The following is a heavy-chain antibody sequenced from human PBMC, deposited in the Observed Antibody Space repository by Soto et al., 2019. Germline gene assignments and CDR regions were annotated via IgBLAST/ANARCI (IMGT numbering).Heavy chain of an antibody. CDR2: IYYSGST. CDR1: GGSISSSRYY. Sequence: PSETLSLTCTVSGGSISSSRYYWGWIRQPPGKGLEWIGSIYYSGSTYYNPSLKSRVTISVDTSNNQFSLELSSVTAADTAVYYCARQADSGYYPRDYWGQGTLVTV. CDR3: ARQADSGYYPRDY. D-gene: IGHD3-22*01. V-gene: IGHV4-39*01. J-gene: IGHJ4*02.